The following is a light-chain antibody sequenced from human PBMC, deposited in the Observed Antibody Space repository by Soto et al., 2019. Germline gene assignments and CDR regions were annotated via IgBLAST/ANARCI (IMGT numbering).Light chain of an antibody. CDR1: QSVRSSY. V-gene: IGKV3-15*01. CDR2: GAF. J-gene: IGKJ1*01. CDR3: QQYNDWPLT. Sequence: EIVLTQSPGTQSLSAGERATLSCRASQSVRSSYLAWYQQKPGQAPSLLIYGAFTRATGIPARFSGTGSGTEFTLTISSLQSEEFALYYCQQYNDWPLTVGQGTKVDIK.